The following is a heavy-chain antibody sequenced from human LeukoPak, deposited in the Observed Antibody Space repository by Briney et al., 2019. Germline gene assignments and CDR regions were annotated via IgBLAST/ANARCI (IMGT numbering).Heavy chain of an antibody. CDR1: GFTFNTYA. CDR3: AKTTVGYSSGRYPGWPADC. J-gene: IGHJ4*02. Sequence: GGALRLSCVACGFTFNTYAIYWVRQAPGKGLEWVSGICGSGGCTYYADSVKCRFTISRDNSKNTVYLQMNSLTADDTAVYYCAKTTVGYSSGRYPGWPADCWGQGTLVTVSS. V-gene: IGHV3-23*01. CDR2: ICGSGGCT. D-gene: IGHD6-19*01.